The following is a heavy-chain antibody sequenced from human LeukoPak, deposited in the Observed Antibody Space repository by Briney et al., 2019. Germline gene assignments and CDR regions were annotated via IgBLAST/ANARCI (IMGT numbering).Heavy chain of an antibody. CDR1: GYSFASYW. CDR2: IYPGDSDT. V-gene: IGHV5-51*01. Sequence: GESLKISCKGSGYSFASYWIGWVRQMPGKGLEWMGIIYPGDSDTRYSPSFQGQVTISADKSISTAYLQWNSLKASDTAMYYCARHLAAGTNCFDPWGQGTLVTVSS. D-gene: IGHD6-13*01. CDR3: ARHLAAGTNCFDP. J-gene: IGHJ5*02.